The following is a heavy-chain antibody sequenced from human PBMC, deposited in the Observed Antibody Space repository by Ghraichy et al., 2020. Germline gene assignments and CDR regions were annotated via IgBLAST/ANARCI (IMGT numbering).Heavy chain of an antibody. CDR1: GFTFSNAW. D-gene: IGHD1-26*01. J-gene: IGHJ6*02. Sequence: GESLRLSCAASGFTFSNAWMNWVRQAPGKGLEWVGRIKSKTDGGTTDYAAPVKGRFTISRDDSKNTLYLQMNSLKTEDTAVYYCTTESLPPSGSYPFGYYYYGMDVWGQGTTVTVSS. CDR2: IKSKTDGGTT. CDR3: TTESLPPSGSYPFGYYYYGMDV. V-gene: IGHV3-15*07.